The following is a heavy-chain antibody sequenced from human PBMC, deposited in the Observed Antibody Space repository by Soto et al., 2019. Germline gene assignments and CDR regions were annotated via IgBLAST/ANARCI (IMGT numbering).Heavy chain of an antibody. Sequence: SSETLSLTCTVSGGSISSSSYYWGWIRQPPGKGLEWIGNVYYGGSTYYNPSLKSRVTISVETSKSQFSLKLSSVTAADTAVYYCARRDGQRSSSSRVPAYYYYMDVWGKGTTVTVSS. J-gene: IGHJ6*03. CDR1: GGSISSSSYY. CDR3: ARRDGQRSSSSRVPAYYYYMDV. V-gene: IGHV4-39*01. D-gene: IGHD6-6*01. CDR2: VYYGGST.